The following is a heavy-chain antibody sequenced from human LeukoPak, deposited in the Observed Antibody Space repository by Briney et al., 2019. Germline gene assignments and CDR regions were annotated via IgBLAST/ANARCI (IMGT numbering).Heavy chain of an antibody. D-gene: IGHD6-19*01. Sequence: SETLSLTFTVSGGSISTFYCSWIRQPPGKALGWILDSSSSVSTNYNPSLKSPVTISVDKSKYQFSLKLSSVPAADTAVYSCARAGFSSGWGTGDYYCYYYMDVWGKGTTVTVSS. J-gene: IGHJ6*03. CDR1: GGSISTFY. CDR2: SSSSVST. V-gene: IGHV4-4*09. CDR3: ARAGFSSGWGTGDYYCYYYMDV.